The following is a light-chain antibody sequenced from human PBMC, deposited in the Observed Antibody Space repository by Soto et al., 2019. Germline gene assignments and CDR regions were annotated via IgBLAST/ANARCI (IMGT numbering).Light chain of an antibody. V-gene: IGKV1-12*01. CDR1: QGIGSW. CDR3: QQLFDSPIT. Sequence: IQMTPAPSSVSASVGDRVTITCRASQGIGSWLAWYQVKPGKAPKLLIYAASTLESGVPSRFSATVSGTEFSLTITSLQPEDFATYYCQQLFDSPITFGQGTRLEI. CDR2: AAS. J-gene: IGKJ5*01.